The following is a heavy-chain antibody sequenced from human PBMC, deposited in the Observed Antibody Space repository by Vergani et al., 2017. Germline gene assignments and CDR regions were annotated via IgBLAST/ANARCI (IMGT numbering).Heavy chain of an antibody. J-gene: IGHJ6*02. D-gene: IGHD1-26*01. CDR3: ARDIRVGATPVEYYYYYYGMDV. Sequence: QVQLVQSGAEVKKPGASVKVSCKASGYTLTSYGISWVRQAPGQGLEWMGWISPYNGNTNYAQKLQGRVTMTTDTSTSTAYMELRSLRSDDTAVYYCARDIRVGATPVEYYYYYYGMDVWGQWTTVTVSS. CDR1: GYTLTSYG. V-gene: IGHV1-18*04. CDR2: ISPYNGNT.